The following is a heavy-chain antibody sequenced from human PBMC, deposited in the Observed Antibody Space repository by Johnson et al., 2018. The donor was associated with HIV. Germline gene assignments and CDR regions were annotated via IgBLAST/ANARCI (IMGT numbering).Heavy chain of an antibody. Sequence: VQLVESGGGLVQPGGSLRLSCAASGFTVSSNYMSWVRQAPGKGLEWVSVIYSGGSTYYADSVKGRFTISRDNSKNTLYLQMNSLRAEDTAVYYCARDPSGSYAEVTPDVRFDIWGQGTMVTVSS. CDR2: IYSGGST. CDR3: ARDPSGSYAEVTPDVRFDI. J-gene: IGHJ3*02. V-gene: IGHV3-66*01. D-gene: IGHD1-26*01. CDR1: GFTVSSNY.